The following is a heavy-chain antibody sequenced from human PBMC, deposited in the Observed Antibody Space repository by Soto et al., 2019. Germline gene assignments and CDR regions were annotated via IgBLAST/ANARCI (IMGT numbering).Heavy chain of an antibody. J-gene: IGHJ4*02. CDR2: ISTRGVRT. D-gene: IGHD3-22*01. CDR3: AKEFYYDASGQYSDFYFYS. Sequence: GGSLRLSCAASGISFSSYAMSWVRQAPPQGLEWVSSISTRGVRTYYADSVKGRFSISRDNSANAVYLDMDNLRAEDTGIYYCAKEFYYDASGQYSDFYFYSWGQGAMETVCS. V-gene: IGHV3-23*01. CDR1: GISFSSYA.